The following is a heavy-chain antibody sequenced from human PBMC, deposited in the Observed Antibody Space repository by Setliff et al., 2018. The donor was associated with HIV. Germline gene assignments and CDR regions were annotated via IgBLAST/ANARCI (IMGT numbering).Heavy chain of an antibody. CDR1: GGSMSGYF. V-gene: IGHV4-4*08. D-gene: IGHD3-22*01. CDR2: IYNSGGT. J-gene: IGHJ3*02. CDR3: VRMFNKFDSGFYYRGLDI. Sequence: SETLSLTCTVSGGSMSGYFWSWIRQSPGKGLEWIGYIYNSGGTNYNPSLKSRVTISVDTYKNQFSLRLTSVTAADTAIYYCVRMFNKFDSGFYYRGLDIWGQGTVVTV.